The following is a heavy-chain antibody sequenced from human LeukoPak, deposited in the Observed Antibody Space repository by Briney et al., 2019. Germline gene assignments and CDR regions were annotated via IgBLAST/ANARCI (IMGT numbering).Heavy chain of an antibody. CDR1: GITFRSYG. CDR3: ATEDH. J-gene: IGHJ4*02. V-gene: IGHV3-30*03. Sequence: GTSLRLSCITSGITFRSYGIRWVRQAPGKGLEWVSFISFDGSDKYYADSVKGRFTISRDNSKSTLFLQMNSLRPEDTAIYYCATEDHWGQGTLVTVSS. CDR2: ISFDGSDK.